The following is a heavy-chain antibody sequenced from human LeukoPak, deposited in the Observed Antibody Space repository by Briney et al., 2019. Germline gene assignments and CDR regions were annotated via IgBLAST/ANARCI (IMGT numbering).Heavy chain of an antibody. CDR3: ARRSMVRNAFDI. V-gene: IGHV1-2*02. CDR2: INPNSGGT. CDR1: GYTFTGYY. D-gene: IGHD3-10*01. J-gene: IGHJ3*02. Sequence: ASVKVSCKASGYTFTGYYMHWVRRAPGQGLEWMGWINPNSGGTNYAQKFQGRVTMTRDTSISTAYMELSSLRSEDTAVYYCARRSMVRNAFDIWGQGTLVTVSS.